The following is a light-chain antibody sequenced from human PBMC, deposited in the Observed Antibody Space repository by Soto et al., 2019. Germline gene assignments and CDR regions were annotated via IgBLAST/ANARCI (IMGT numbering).Light chain of an antibody. CDR3: QQYGSSPLT. CDR2: GAS. J-gene: IGKJ4*01. CDR1: QSVSSNL. V-gene: IGKV3-20*01. Sequence: EIVLTQSPGTLSLSPGERATLSCKASQSVSSNLLAWYQQKPGQAPRLLIHGASNRATGIPDRFSGSGSGTDFTLTISRLEPEDFAVYFCQQYGSSPLTFGGGTKVEIK.